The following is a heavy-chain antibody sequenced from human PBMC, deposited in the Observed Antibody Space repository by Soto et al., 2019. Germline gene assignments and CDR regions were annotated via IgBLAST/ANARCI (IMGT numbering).Heavy chain of an antibody. V-gene: IGHV4-39*01. D-gene: IGHD5-12*01. CDR3: ATDLEMATIPLGWFDP. J-gene: IGHJ5*02. CDR1: GGSISSSSYY. CDR2: IYYSGST. Sequence: SETLSLTCTVSGGSISSSSYYWGWIRQPPGKGLEWIGSIYYSGSTYYNPSLKSRVTISVDTSKNQFSLKLSSVTAADTAVYYCATDLEMATIPLGWFDPWGQGTLVTVSS.